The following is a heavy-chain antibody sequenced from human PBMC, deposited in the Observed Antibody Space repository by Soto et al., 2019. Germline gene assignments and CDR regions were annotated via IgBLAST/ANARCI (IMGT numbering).Heavy chain of an antibody. J-gene: IGHJ4*02. D-gene: IGHD3-10*01. CDR3: ARGPSGDKVDY. CDR2: SYNSVNP. Sequence: QVQLQESGTGLVEPSQTLSLTCTVSGDSIRNGYYTWSWIRQPPGKDLEWIWHSYNSVNPYSNPSLKSRVTISADTSKNQFSLKLSSVTAADTAVYYCARGPSGDKVDYWGQGTLVTVSS. V-gene: IGHV4-30-4*01. CDR1: GDSIRNGYYT.